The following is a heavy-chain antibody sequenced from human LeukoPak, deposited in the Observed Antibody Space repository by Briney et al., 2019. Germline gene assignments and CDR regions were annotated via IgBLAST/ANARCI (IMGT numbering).Heavy chain of an antibody. Sequence: GGSLRLSCAASGFTFNSYSMNWVRHAPGKGLEWVSYISSSSSTIYYADSVKGRFTTSRDNSKNTLYLQMNSLRVDDTAVYYCANSSFQAWGQGTLVTVSS. CDR1: GFTFNSYS. J-gene: IGHJ5*02. CDR2: ISSSSSTI. CDR3: ANSSFQA. D-gene: IGHD2-15*01. V-gene: IGHV3-48*01.